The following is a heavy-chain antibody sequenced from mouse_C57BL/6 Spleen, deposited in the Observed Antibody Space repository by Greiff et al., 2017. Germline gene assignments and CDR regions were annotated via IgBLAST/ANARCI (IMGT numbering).Heavy chain of an antibody. J-gene: IGHJ3*01. CDR1: GYTFTSYW. CDR3: AREGVPLDGYSWFAY. CDR2: IDPNSGGT. Sequence: QVQLQQSGAELVKPGASVKLSCKASGYTFTSYWMHWVKQRPGRGLEWIGRIDPNSGGTKYNEKFKSKATLTVDKPSSTAYMQLSSLTSEDSAVYYCAREGVPLDGYSWFAYWGQGTLVTVSA. V-gene: IGHV1-72*01. D-gene: IGHD2-3*01.